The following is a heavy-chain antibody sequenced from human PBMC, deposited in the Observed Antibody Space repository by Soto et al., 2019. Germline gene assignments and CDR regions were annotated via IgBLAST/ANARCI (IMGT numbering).Heavy chain of an antibody. CDR1: GDSFNEYY. CDR3: ARESGGATATVDYYSSYMDV. V-gene: IGHV1-2*02. CDR2: INPNGGVT. Sequence: VQLVQSGAEVKKPWASVKVSCKTSGDSFNEYYIHWVRQAPGQGREWMGWINPNGGVTKYAQKFRGRVTATRDRSIRTVYMELSSLRADDTAVYYCARESGGATATVDYYSSYMDVWGKGTTVTVSS. D-gene: IGHD5-12*01. J-gene: IGHJ6*03.